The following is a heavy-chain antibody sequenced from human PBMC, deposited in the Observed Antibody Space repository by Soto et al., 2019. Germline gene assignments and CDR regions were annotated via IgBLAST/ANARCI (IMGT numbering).Heavy chain of an antibody. Sequence: ASVKVSCKASGYTFTSYDINWVRQATGQGLEWMGWMNPNSGNTGYAQKFQGRVTMTRNTSISTAYMELSSLRSEDTAVYYCARVWGDFWSGYFPDPDYWGQGTLVTVSS. V-gene: IGHV1-8*01. CDR1: GYTFTSYD. J-gene: IGHJ4*02. CDR2: MNPNSGNT. D-gene: IGHD3-3*01. CDR3: ARVWGDFWSGYFPDPDY.